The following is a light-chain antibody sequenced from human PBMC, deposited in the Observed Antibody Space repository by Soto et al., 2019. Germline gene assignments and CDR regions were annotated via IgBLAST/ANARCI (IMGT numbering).Light chain of an antibody. CDR3: QKYDSAPLT. Sequence: DIQMTHSPYALCASVGDRVTLTCLASQNIDSWLAWYQQKPGKAPKLLISDASRLESGVPSIFSGSGSGADFTLTISSLQPEDVATYYCQKYDSAPLTFGGGTKVDIK. CDR2: DAS. CDR1: QNIDSW. J-gene: IGKJ4*01. V-gene: IGKV1-5*01.